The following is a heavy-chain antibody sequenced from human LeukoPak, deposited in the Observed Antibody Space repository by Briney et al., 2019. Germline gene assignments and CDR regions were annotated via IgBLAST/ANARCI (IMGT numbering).Heavy chain of an antibody. CDR3: AIWFSGWYYFDY. CDR1: GGSISSSSYY. Sequence: SETLSLTCTVSGGSISSSSYYWGWIRQPPGKGLEWIGSIYYSGSTYYNPSLKSRVTISVDTSKNQFSLKLSSVTAADTAVYYCAIWFSGWYYFDYWGQGTLVTVSS. CDR2: IYYSGST. J-gene: IGHJ4*02. D-gene: IGHD6-19*01. V-gene: IGHV4-39*01.